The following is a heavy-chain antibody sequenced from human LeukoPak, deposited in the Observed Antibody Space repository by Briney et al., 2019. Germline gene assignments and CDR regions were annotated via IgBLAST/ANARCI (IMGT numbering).Heavy chain of an antibody. Sequence: GGSLRLSCAASGFTFSSYAMSWVRQAPGKGLEWVSAISGSSGSTYYADSVKGRFTISRDNSKNTLYLQMSSLRAEDAAVYYCAKIDHITIFGVAVWGQGTLVTVSS. CDR1: GFTFSSYA. D-gene: IGHD3-3*01. CDR2: ISGSSGST. CDR3: AKIDHITIFGVAV. V-gene: IGHV3-23*01. J-gene: IGHJ4*02.